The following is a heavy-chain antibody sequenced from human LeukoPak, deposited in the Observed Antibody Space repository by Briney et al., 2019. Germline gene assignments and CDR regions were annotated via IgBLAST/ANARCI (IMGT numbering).Heavy chain of an antibody. J-gene: IGHJ4*02. Sequence: GGSLRLSCAGSGFTFSNAWMNWVRQAPGKGLEWLAVIWYDGSNEFYADSVKGRFTISRDNSRNTLYLQMNSLRAEDTAVYYCARDGCSGGSCLLYWGQGTLVTVSS. CDR2: IWYDGSNE. D-gene: IGHD2-15*01. CDR3: ARDGCSGGSCLLY. CDR1: GFTFSNAW. V-gene: IGHV3-33*08.